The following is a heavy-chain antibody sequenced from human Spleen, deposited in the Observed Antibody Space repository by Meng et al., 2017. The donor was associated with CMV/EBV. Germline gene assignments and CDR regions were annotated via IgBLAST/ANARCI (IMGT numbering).Heavy chain of an antibody. D-gene: IGHD3-10*01. CDR1: YY. CDR2: VTHSGIT. CDR3: ARGRFVVDQMMRGVKYRRNWFAP. V-gene: IGHV4-34*01. Sequence: YYWSWIRQPPGKGLEWIGEVTHSGITDYNTSLKSRVTISEDTSKNQFSLRLTSVTVADTAVYYCARGRFVVDQMMRGVKYRRNWFAPWGQGTLVTVSS. J-gene: IGHJ5*02.